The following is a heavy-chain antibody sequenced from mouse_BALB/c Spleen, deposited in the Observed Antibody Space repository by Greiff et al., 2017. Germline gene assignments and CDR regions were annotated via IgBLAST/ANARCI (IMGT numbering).Heavy chain of an antibody. CDR1: GYTFTSYY. CDR3: TRGRELRQGHYAMDY. J-gene: IGHJ4*01. Sequence: VQLQQSGAELVKPGASVKLSCKASGYTFTSYYMYWVKQRPGQGLEWIGEINPSNGGTNFTEKFKSKATLTVDKSPSTAYMQLSSLTSEDSAVYYCTRGRELRQGHYAMDYWGQGTSVTVSS. D-gene: IGHD2-4*01. CDR2: INPSNGGT. V-gene: IGHV1S81*02.